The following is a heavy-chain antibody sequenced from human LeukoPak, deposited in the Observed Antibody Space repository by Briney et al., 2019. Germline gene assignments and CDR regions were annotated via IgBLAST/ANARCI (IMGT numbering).Heavy chain of an antibody. CDR3: ARGYYYDSSGYWSY. CDR2: ISAYNGNT. CDR1: GYTFTSYG. J-gene: IGHJ4*02. V-gene: IGHV1-18*01. Sequence: ASVKVSCKASGYTFTSYGISWVRQAPGQGLEWMGWISAYNGNTNYAQKLQGRVTMTTDTSTSTAYMELRSLGSDDTAVYYCARGYYYDSSGYWSYWGQGTLVTVSS. D-gene: IGHD3-22*01.